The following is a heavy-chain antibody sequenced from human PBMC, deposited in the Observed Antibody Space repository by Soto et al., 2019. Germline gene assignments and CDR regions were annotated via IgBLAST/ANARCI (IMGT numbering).Heavy chain of an antibody. J-gene: IGHJ5*02. D-gene: IGHD3-3*01. V-gene: IGHV3-23*01. Sequence: EVQLLESGGGLVQPGGSLRLSCAASGFTFSSYAMSWVRQAPGKGLEWVSAISGSGGSTYYADSVKGRFTISRDNSKNTLYLQMNSLGAEDTAVYYCAKDSRFLEWLFPGVWFGPLGQGTLVTVSS. CDR1: GFTFSSYA. CDR2: ISGSGGST. CDR3: AKDSRFLEWLFPGVWFGP.